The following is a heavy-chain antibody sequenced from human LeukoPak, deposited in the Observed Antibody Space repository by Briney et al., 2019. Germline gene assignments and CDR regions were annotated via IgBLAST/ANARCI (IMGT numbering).Heavy chain of an antibody. J-gene: IGHJ4*02. D-gene: IGHD4-11*01. CDR1: GFTFSRYW. Sequence: PGGSLRLSCAASGFTFSRYWMHWVRHAPGKGLVWVSLIHSDGRSTSYADSVRGRFTISRDNAKNTLYLQMISLRAEDTAVYYSARGDYSLDYWGQGTLVTVSS. V-gene: IGHV3-74*01. CDR3: ARGDYSLDY. CDR2: IHSDGRST.